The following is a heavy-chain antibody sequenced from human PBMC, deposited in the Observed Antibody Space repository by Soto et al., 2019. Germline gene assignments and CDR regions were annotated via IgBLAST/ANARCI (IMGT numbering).Heavy chain of an antibody. CDR1: GGSISNYY. J-gene: IGHJ6*02. Sequence: SETLSLTCTVSGGSISNYYWTWIRQPPGKGLEWIGYIYYSGSTNYNPSLKSRVTISVDTSKNQFSLKLSSVTAADTAVYYCARAAPGGYDYYYYYGMDVWGQGTTVTVSS. D-gene: IGHD5-12*01. CDR2: IYYSGST. V-gene: IGHV4-59*08. CDR3: ARAAPGGYDYYYYYGMDV.